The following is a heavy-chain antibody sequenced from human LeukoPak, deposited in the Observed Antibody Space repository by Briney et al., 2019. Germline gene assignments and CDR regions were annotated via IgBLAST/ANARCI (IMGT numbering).Heavy chain of an antibody. J-gene: IGHJ6*02. CDR2: ISGSGGST. D-gene: IGHD6-13*01. CDR3: AKEHPASYSSSWYSYGMDV. V-gene: IGHV3-23*01. Sequence: PGGSLRLSCAASGFTFSSYAMSWVRQAPGKGLEWVSAISGSGGSTYYADSVKGRFTISRDNSKNTLYLQMNSLRAEDTPVYYCAKEHPASYSSSWYSYGMDVWGQGTTVTVSS. CDR1: GFTFSSYA.